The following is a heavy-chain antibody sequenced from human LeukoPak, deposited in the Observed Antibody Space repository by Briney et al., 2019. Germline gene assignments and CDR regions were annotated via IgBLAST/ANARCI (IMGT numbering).Heavy chain of an antibody. D-gene: IGHD2-15*01. V-gene: IGHV3-30*02. J-gene: IGHJ4*02. CDR2: IWYDGSNK. CDR1: GLTFRIYG. Sequence: GGSLRLSCAASGLTFRIYGVHWVRQAPGKGLEWVAFIWYDGSNKYYADSVKGRFTISRDNSRNTLFLQMNSLRVEDTAVYYCATDRATQYFDYWGQGTLVSVPS. CDR3: ATDRATQYFDY.